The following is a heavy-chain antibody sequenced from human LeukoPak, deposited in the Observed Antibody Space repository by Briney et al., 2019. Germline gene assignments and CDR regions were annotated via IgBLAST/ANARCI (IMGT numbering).Heavy chain of an antibody. D-gene: IGHD6-13*01. CDR3: ARGHIQQQLVLLSPHPDY. J-gene: IGHJ4*02. V-gene: IGHV3-7*04. CDR2: VKQDGGEK. CDR1: GFTFSSYW. Sequence: GGSLRLSCVVSGFTFSSYWMSWVRQAPGKGLEWVANVKQDGGEKNYVDSVKGRFTISRDNAKNSLYLQMNSLRAEDTAVYYCARGHIQQQLVLLSPHPDYWGQGTLVTVSS.